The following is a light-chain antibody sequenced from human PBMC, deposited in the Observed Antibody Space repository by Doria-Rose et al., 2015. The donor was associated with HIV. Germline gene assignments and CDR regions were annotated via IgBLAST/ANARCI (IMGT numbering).Light chain of an antibody. CDR1: QSFSSTY. V-gene: IGKV3-20*01. Sequence: TQSLGTPSLSPGERATLSCRASQSFSSTYLAWYQQKPGQAPSLLIYDGSTRATGIPDRFSASGSGTDFTLTINRLEPEDFALYYCHQYGTSWTFGQGTKVE. CDR2: DGS. J-gene: IGKJ1*01. CDR3: HQYGTSWT.